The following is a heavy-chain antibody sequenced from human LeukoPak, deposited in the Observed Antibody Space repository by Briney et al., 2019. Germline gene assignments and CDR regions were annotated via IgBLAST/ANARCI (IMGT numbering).Heavy chain of an antibody. CDR1: GFTFSDYF. V-gene: IGHV3-11*04. Sequence: GGSLRLSCAASGFTFSDYFMSWVRQAPGKGLEWVSYISSGGTTLYYADSVKGRFTISRDNAKNSLYLQMNSLRAEDTAVYYCARDGNDSSGPWDYWGQGTLVTVSS. CDR3: ARDGNDSSGPWDY. J-gene: IGHJ4*02. D-gene: IGHD3-22*01. CDR2: ISSGGTTL.